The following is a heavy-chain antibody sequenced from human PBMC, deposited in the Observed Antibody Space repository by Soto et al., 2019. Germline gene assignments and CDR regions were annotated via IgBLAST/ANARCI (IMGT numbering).Heavy chain of an antibody. V-gene: IGHV1-18*04. D-gene: IGHD2-21*02. CDR3: ARECGGDCRLFDY. Sequence: QVQLVQSGAEVKKPGASVKVSCETSGYTFTTYGITWVRQAPGQGLEWMGWITTYNGNANYAQKLQGRVTMTIDTSTSTAYMELRSLRSDDTAVYYCARECGGDCRLFDYWGQGTLVTVSS. CDR1: GYTFTTYG. CDR2: ITTYNGNA. J-gene: IGHJ4*02.